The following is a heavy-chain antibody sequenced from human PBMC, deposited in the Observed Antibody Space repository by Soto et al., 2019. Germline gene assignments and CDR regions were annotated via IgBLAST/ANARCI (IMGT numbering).Heavy chain of an antibody. CDR3: ARDFGANAFDI. D-gene: IGHD3-3*01. CDR2: ISSSSSYI. CDR1: GFTFSSYS. V-gene: IGHV3-21*01. Sequence: GGSLRLSCAASGFTFSSYSMNWVRQAPGKGLEWVSSISSSSSYIYYADSVKGRFTISRVNAKNSLYLQMNSLRAEDTAVYYCARDFGANAFDIWGQGTMVTVSS. J-gene: IGHJ3*02.